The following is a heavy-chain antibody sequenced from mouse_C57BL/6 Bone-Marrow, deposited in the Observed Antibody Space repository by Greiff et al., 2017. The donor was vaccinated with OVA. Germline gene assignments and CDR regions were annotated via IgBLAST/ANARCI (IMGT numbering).Heavy chain of an antibody. D-gene: IGHD2-4*01. J-gene: IGHJ3*01. CDR2: ISDGGSYT. Sequence: DVKLVESGGGLVKPGGSLKLSCAASGFTFSDYGMHWVRQAPEKGLEWVAYISDGGSYTYYPDNVKGRFTISRDNAKNNLYLQMSHLKSEDTAMYYCARAGIYDYAFAYWGQGTLVTVSA. V-gene: IGHV5-17*03. CDR3: ARAGIYDYAFAY. CDR1: GFTFSDYG.